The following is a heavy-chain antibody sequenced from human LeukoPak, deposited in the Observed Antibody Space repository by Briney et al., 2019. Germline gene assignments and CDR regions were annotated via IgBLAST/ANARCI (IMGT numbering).Heavy chain of an antibody. CDR2: ISSSSSTI. Sequence: PGGSLRLSCAASGFTFSSYSMNWVRQAPGKGLEWVSYISSSSSTIYYADSVKGRFTISRDNAKNSLYLQMNSLRAEDTAVYYCARDLAGITMIVVAGVGYWGQGTLVTVSS. CDR3: ARDLAGITMIVVAGVGY. D-gene: IGHD3-22*01. CDR1: GFTFSSYS. J-gene: IGHJ4*02. V-gene: IGHV3-48*04.